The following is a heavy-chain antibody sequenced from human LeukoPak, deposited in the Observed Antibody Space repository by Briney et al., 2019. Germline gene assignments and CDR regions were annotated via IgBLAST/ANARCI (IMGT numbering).Heavy chain of an antibody. V-gene: IGHV3-23*01. D-gene: IGHD6-19*01. CDR1: GFIFSSYG. CDR2: IIGSGGTT. Sequence: PGGSLRLSCAASGFIFSSYGMIWVRQAPGKGLEWVSTIIGSGGTTYYADSVKGRFTISRDNSKNTVFLQMNSLRAEDTAVYYCAKSTRIAVASVDYWGQGTLVTVSS. CDR3: AKSTRIAVASVDY. J-gene: IGHJ4*02.